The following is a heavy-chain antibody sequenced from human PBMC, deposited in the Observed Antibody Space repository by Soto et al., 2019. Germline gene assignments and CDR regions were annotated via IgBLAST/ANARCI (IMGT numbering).Heavy chain of an antibody. D-gene: IGHD1-26*01. CDR3: AKEDSGSYKNYTPLFDY. V-gene: IGHV3-23*01. CDR2: VSGSGGST. J-gene: IGHJ4*02. Sequence: EVQLLESGGGLVQPGGSLRLSCAASGFTFSSYAISWVRQAPGKGLEWVSAVSGSGGSTYYADSVKGPFTICKDNSKNTPYLQMNSLRAEDTPVYYCAKEDSGSYKNYTPLFDYWGQGTLVTVSS. CDR1: GFTFSSYA.